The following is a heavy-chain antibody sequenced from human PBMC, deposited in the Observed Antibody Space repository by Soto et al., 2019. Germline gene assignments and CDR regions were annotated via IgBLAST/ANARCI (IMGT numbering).Heavy chain of an antibody. V-gene: IGHV5-10-1*01. CDR3: ARFQAAAGDHDLTFAY. D-gene: IGHD6-13*01. J-gene: IGHJ4*02. CDR2: IDPSDSYT. Sequence: PGESLKISCKGSGYSFTSYWISWVRQMPGKGLEWMGRIDPSDSYTNYSPSFQGHVTISADKSISTAYLQWSSLKASDTAMYYCARFQAAAGDHDLTFAYWGQGTLVPVSS. CDR1: GYSFTSYW.